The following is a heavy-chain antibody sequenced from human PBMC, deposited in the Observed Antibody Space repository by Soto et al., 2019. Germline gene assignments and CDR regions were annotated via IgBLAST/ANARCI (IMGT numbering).Heavy chain of an antibody. V-gene: IGHV4-39*01. D-gene: IGHD6-19*01. CDR3: ARARQWLVPFDP. J-gene: IGHJ5*02. CDR2: IYYSGST. CDR1: GGSISSSSYY. Sequence: QLQLQESGPGLVKPSETLSLTCTVSGGSISSSSYYWGWIRQPPGKGLEWIGSIYYSGSTYYNPSLKSRVTISVDTSKNQFSLKLSSVTAADTAVYYCARARQWLVPFDPWGQGTLVTVSS.